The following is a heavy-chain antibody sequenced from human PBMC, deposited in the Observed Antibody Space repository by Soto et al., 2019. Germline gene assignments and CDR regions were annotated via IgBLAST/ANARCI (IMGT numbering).Heavy chain of an antibody. J-gene: IGHJ4*02. CDR3: ARSPAFRSLGYCSGGSCYPPDY. CDR2: INPNSGGT. V-gene: IGHV1-2*02. Sequence: ASVKVSCKASGYTFTVYYMHCVLQAPLQWLDWMGWINPNSGGTNYAQKFQGRVTMTRDTSISTAYMELSRLRSDDTAVYYCARSPAFRSLGYCSGGSCYPPDYWGQGTLVTVSS. CDR1: GYTFTVYY. D-gene: IGHD2-15*01.